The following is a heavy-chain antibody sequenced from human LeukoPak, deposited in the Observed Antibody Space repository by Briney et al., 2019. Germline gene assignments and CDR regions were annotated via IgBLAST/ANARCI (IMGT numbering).Heavy chain of an antibody. D-gene: IGHD3-3*01. CDR1: GYTFTSYG. Sequence: ASVKVSCKASGYTFTSYGISWVRQAPGQGLEWMGWISAYNGNTNYAQKLQGRVTMTTDTSTSTAYMELRSLRSDDTAVYYCARDRRRFLEWSSTYYMDVWGKGTTVTVSS. J-gene: IGHJ6*03. CDR3: ARDRRRFLEWSSTYYMDV. V-gene: IGHV1-18*01. CDR2: ISAYNGNT.